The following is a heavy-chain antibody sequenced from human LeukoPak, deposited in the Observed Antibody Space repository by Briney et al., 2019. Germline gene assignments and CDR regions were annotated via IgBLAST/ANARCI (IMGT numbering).Heavy chain of an antibody. CDR1: GGSISSGGYY. CDR2: IYYSGST. V-gene: IGHV4-31*03. J-gene: IGHJ4*02. D-gene: IGHD5-24*01. CDR3: ARGGDGYNSGDY. Sequence: SQTLSLTCTVSGGSISSGGYYWSWIRQHPGKGLEWIGYIYYSGSTYYNPSLKSRVTISVDTSKNQFSLKLSSVTAADTAVYYCARGGDGYNSGDYWGQGTLVTVSS.